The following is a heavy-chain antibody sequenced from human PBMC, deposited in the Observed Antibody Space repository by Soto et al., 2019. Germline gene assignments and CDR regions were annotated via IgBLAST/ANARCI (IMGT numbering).Heavy chain of an antibody. CDR3: ARPTIPDNTMAPLEY. CDR2: VYHSGST. Sequence: QLQLQESGPSVVKPGGTLSLTCNVSGGSIRSPTYYWGWVRQPPGKGLEWIGLVYHSGSTFYNPSLKSRLTLSVDKSNNQFSLSLRSATVADTAVYFCARPTIPDNTMAPLEYWGPGILFTVSS. D-gene: IGHD3-10*01. V-gene: IGHV4-39*01. CDR1: GGSIRSPTYY. J-gene: IGHJ4*02.